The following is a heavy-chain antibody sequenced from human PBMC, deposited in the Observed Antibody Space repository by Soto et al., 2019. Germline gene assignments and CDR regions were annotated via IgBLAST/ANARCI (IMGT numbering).Heavy chain of an antibody. CDR1: GFTFSSYG. V-gene: IGHV3-23*01. CDR2: IGGSGGTT. D-gene: IGHD2-15*01. J-gene: IGHJ4*02. Sequence: GGSLRLSCAASGFTFSSYGMSWVRQAPGKGLEWVSAIGGSGGTTYYADSVKGRFTISRDNSKNTLYLQMSSLRAEDAALYYCAKILDSGVQDFCGQGTLV. CDR3: AKILDSGVQDF.